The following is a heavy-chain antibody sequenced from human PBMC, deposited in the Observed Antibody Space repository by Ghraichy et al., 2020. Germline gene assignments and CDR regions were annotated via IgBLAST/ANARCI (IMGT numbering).Heavy chain of an antibody. Sequence: SETLSLTCAVYGGSFSGYYWSWIRQPPGKGLEWIGEINHSGSTNYNPSLKSRVTISVDTSKNQFSLKLSSVTAADTAVYYCASRVGATDDYWGQGTLVTVSS. CDR1: GGSFSGYY. CDR2: INHSGST. J-gene: IGHJ4*02. CDR3: ASRVGATDDY. D-gene: IGHD1-26*01. V-gene: IGHV4-34*01.